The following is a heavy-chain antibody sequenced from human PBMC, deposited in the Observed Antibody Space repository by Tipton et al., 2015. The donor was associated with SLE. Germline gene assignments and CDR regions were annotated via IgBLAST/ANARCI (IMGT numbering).Heavy chain of an antibody. CDR2: IYPGDSDT. J-gene: IGHJ3*02. Sequence: VQLVQSGPEVKKPGESLKISCKGSGYSFTSYWIGWGRQMPGKGLEWMGIIYPGDSDTRYSPSFQGQVTISAHRSISTAYLQWSSLKASDTAMYYCARQRDPITIFGVVIILDAFDIWGQVTMVTVSS. CDR3: ARQRDPITIFGVVIILDAFDI. D-gene: IGHD3-3*01. V-gene: IGHV5-51*01. CDR1: GYSFTSYW.